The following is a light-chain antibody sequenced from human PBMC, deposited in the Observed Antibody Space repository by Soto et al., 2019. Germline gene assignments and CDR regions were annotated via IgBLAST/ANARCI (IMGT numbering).Light chain of an antibody. J-gene: IGKJ4*01. CDR3: QQSYSNPLT. CDR2: AAS. V-gene: IGKV1-39*01. CDR1: QSISSY. Sequence: DIQMTQSPSSLSASVGDRVTITCRASQSISSYLNWYQQKPGKAPKXLIYAASSLQSGVPSRFSGSGSGTDLTITISSLQPEDCENYYCQQSYSNPLTFGGGTKEDIK.